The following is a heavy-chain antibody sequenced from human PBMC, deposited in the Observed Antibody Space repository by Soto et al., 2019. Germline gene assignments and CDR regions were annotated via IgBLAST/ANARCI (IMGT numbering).Heavy chain of an antibody. CDR1: GYTFTGYY. CDR3: AREWDEVAAFDY. Sequence: QVQLVQSGAEVKKPGASVKVSCKASGYTFTGYYMHWVRQAPGRGLEWMGWINPNSGGTNYAQKFQGWVTMTRDTSISTAYMELNRLKSDDTAVYYWAREWDEVAAFDYWGQGTLVTVSS. V-gene: IGHV1-2*04. D-gene: IGHD2-15*01. CDR2: INPNSGGT. J-gene: IGHJ4*02.